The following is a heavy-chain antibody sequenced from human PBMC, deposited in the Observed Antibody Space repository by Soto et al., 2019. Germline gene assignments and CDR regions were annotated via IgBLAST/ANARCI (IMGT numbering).Heavy chain of an antibody. CDR2: ISAYNGNT. D-gene: IGHD6-6*01. Sequence: ASVKVSCKASGYTFTSYGISWVRQAPGQGLEWMGWISAYNGNTNYAQKLQGRVTMTTDTSTSTAYKELRSLRSDDTAVYYCARARRIVDSSSFLMHYYYYGMDVWGQGTTVTVSS. V-gene: IGHV1-18*01. CDR1: GYTFTSYG. CDR3: ARARRIVDSSSFLMHYYYYGMDV. J-gene: IGHJ6*02.